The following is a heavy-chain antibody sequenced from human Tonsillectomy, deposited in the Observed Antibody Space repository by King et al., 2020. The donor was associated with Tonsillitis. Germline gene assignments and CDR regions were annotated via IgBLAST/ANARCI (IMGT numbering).Heavy chain of an antibody. J-gene: IGHJ4*02. CDR3: TRGRSGTQVSLFEY. CDR2: TYYRSKWYY. V-gene: IGHV6-1*01. CDR1: GDSVSSNSAA. Sequence: QVQLQQSGPGLVKPSQTLSLTCAISGDSVSSNSAAWNWIRQSPSRGLEWLGSTYYRSKWYYDFAVSVKMRININPDTSKNQFSLQLNSVTPEDTAVYYCTRGRSGTQVSLFEYWGQGTQVTVSS. D-gene: IGHD1-7*01.